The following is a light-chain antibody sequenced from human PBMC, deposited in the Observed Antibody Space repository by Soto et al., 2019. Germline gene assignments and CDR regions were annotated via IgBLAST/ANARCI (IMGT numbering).Light chain of an antibody. Sequence: DIQMTQSPSSLSASVGDRVTIAGRASQSISSYVNWYQQKPGKAPKLLIYAASSLQSGVPSRFSGSGSGTDFTLTISSLQPEDFATYYCQQSYSTYWTFGQGTKVDIK. CDR3: QQSYSTYWT. CDR1: QSISSY. V-gene: IGKV1-39*01. J-gene: IGKJ1*01. CDR2: AAS.